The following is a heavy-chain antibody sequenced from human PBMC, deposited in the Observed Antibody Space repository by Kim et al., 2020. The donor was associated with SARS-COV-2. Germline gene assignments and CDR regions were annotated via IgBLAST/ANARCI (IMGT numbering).Heavy chain of an antibody. D-gene: IGHD3-10*01. CDR3: ARGWKTRGPRGVISY. Sequence: SETLSLTCAVYGGSFSGYYWSWIRQPPGKGLEWIGEINHSGSTNYNPSLKSRVTISVDTSKNQFSLKLSSVTAADTAVYYCARGWKTRGPRGVISYWGQGTLVTVSS. CDR2: INHSGST. V-gene: IGHV4-34*01. J-gene: IGHJ4*02. CDR1: GGSFSGYY.